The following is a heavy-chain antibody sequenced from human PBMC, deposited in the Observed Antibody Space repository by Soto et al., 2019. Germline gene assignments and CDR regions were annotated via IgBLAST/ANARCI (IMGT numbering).Heavy chain of an antibody. CDR3: ARGAPVVNDY. Sequence: QLQLQESGSGLVKPSQTLSLTCAVSGGSISSGGYSWSWIRQPPGKGLEWIGYIYHSGSTYYNPSLKNRFTIAAAAPQNQLSLKLSSVTAAATAVYYCARGAPVVNDYWGQGTLVTVSS. V-gene: IGHV4-30-2*01. D-gene: IGHD3-22*01. CDR1: GGSISSGGYS. J-gene: IGHJ4*02. CDR2: IYHSGST.